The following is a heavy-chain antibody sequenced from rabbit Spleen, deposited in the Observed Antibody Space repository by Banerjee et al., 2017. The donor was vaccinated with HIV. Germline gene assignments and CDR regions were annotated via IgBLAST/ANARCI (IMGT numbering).Heavy chain of an antibody. J-gene: IGHJ4*01. D-gene: IGHD6-1*01. Sequence: QSLEESGGDLVKPEGSLTLTCTASGFTLSSYWMCWVRQAPGKGLEWIACIYAGSSGSTYYASWAKGRFTISKTSSTTVTLQMTSLTAADTATYFCARKVNGVAYGYELWGPGTLVTVS. CDR2: IYAGSSGST. V-gene: IGHV1S40*01. CDR3: ARKVNGVAYGYEL. CDR1: GFTLSSYW.